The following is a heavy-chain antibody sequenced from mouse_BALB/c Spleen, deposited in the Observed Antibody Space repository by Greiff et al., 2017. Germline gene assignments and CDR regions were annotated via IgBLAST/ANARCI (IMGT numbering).Heavy chain of an antibody. J-gene: IGHJ3*01. CDR1: GFTFSDYY. Sequence: DVMLVESGGGLVKPGGSLKLSCAASGFTFSDYYMYWVRQTPEKRLEWVATISDGGSYTYYTDSVKGRFTISRDNAKNNLYLQMSSLKSEDTAMYYCARDEGTTEAWFAYWGQGTLVTVSA. V-gene: IGHV5-4*02. D-gene: IGHD1-1*01. CDR3: ARDEGTTEAWFAY. CDR2: ISDGGSYT.